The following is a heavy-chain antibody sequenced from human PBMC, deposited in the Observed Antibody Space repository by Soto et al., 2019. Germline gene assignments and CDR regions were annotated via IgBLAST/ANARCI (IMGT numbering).Heavy chain of an antibody. D-gene: IGHD3-22*01. CDR1: GFNFNIHA. CDR3: ASGAAFYYDTSRY. J-gene: IGHJ4*02. Sequence: VQLVASGGGLLQPGGSLRLSCAAPGFNFNIHALHWIRQAPGEGLEWVAVMSPGGNSQYYADSVKGRFTISRDTSKSTLYLQMTSLRPEDTAVYYCASGAAFYYDTSRYWGQGTLVTVSS. CDR2: MSPGGNSQ. V-gene: IGHV3-30-3*01.